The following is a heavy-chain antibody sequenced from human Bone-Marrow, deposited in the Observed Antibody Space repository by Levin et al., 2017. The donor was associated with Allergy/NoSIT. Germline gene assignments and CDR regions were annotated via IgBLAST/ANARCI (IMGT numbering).Heavy chain of an antibody. J-gene: IGHJ5*02. V-gene: IGHV4-61*01. CDR2: IYYTGTT. D-gene: IGHD3-16*02. CDR3: ARGGRYYDSVWGSYRRYNWFDP. CDR1: GGSVSSSSYY. Sequence: SQTLSLTCTVSGGSVSSSSYYWSWIRQPPGKGLEWIGYIYYTGTTDYNPSLKSRLIISLDTSTNQLSLSLSSVSAADTAVYYCARGGRYYDSVWGSYRRYNWFDPWGQGTLVTVSS.